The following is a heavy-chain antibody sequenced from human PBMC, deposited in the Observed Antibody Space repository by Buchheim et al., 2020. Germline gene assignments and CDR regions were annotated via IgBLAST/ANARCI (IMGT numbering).Heavy chain of an antibody. CDR1: GLSLRNVGVS. Sequence: QVSLRESGPAHVRTTETLTLTCTVSGLSLRNVGVSVSWIRRPPGKPLQWLARIDWDDYKYYNTSLQARLTVSKRPSKKKVVLTLTNMDPADTATYYCARENDYNALDSWGQGTL. CDR2: IDWDDYK. D-gene: IGHD5-24*01. J-gene: IGHJ4*02. V-gene: IGHV2-70*15. CDR3: ARENDYNALDS.